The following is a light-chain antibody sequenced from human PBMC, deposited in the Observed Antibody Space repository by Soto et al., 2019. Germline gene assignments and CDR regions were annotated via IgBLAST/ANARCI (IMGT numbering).Light chain of an antibody. CDR3: SSYTGGNPSYV. J-gene: IGLJ1*01. CDR1: SSDVGGYDD. V-gene: IGLV2-8*01. Sequence: QSVLTQPPSASGSPGQSVTISCTGTSSDVGGYDDVSWYQQHPGKAPRLMIYEVTIRPSGVSDRFSGYKSGNTASLTVSGLQAEDEADYYCSSYTGGNPSYVFGTGTKVTVL. CDR2: EVT.